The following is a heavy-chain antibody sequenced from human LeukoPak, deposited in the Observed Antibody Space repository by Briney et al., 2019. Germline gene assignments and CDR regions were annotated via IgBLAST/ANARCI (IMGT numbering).Heavy chain of an antibody. CDR2: INHDGSAT. J-gene: IGHJ4*02. CDR1: GFGFSGYW. Sequence: GESLRLSCAASGFGFSGYWMHWVRQAPGKGLVWVSRINHDGSATIYADSVKGRFTFSRDNAKNTLHLQMNSLRVDDTAVYYCVREGAHIAAVGNYFDYRGQGTLVTVSS. CDR3: VREGAHIAAVGNYFDY. D-gene: IGHD6-13*01. V-gene: IGHV3-74*01.